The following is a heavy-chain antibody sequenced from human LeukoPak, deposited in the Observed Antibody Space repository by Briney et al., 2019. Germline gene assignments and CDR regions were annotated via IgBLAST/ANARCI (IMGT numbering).Heavy chain of an antibody. CDR3: ARAAAAGIEWFDP. D-gene: IGHD6-13*01. Sequence: SETLSLTCTVSGGSISDDYWTWIRQPPGEGLEWIGYSGSTNYNPSLKSRVTISVDTSKNQFSLKLSSVTAADTAVYYCARAAAAGIEWFDPWGQGTLVTVSS. V-gene: IGHV4-59*13. J-gene: IGHJ5*02. CDR1: GGSISDDY. CDR2: SGST.